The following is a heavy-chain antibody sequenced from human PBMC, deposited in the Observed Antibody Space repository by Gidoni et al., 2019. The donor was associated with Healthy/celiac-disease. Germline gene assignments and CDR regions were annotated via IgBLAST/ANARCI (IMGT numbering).Heavy chain of an antibody. Sequence: EVQLMESGGGLVPPGGSLRLPCAAHGFTFTRDAMRWVRQAPGKGLVLVSAISGRGGSTYSADSVKGRFTISRDNSKNTLYLQMNSLSAEDTSVYYCAKEAPRKTYYDYVWGSYPQDWGQGTLVTVSS. D-gene: IGHD3-16*01. CDR1: GFTFTRDA. CDR3: AKEAPRKTYYDYVWGSYPQD. CDR2: ISGRGGST. V-gene: IGHV3-23*01. J-gene: IGHJ4*02.